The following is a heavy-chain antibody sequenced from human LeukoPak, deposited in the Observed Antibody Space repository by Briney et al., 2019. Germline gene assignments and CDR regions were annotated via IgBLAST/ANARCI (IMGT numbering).Heavy chain of an antibody. CDR2: FGASDDSA. Sequence: PGGSLRLSCAASGFTFSSYVMSWVRRAPGKGLEWVSAFGASDDSAYYADSVKGRFTISRDNSKDMLYLQMNSLRAEDTAVYYCAKEMSVVAVHDAFDVWGQGTMVSVSS. CDR1: GFTFSSYV. D-gene: IGHD2-15*01. CDR3: AKEMSVVAVHDAFDV. J-gene: IGHJ3*01. V-gene: IGHV3-23*01.